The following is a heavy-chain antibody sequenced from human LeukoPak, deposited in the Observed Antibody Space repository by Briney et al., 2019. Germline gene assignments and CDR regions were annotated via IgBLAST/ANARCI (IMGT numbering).Heavy chain of an antibody. Sequence: PGGSLRLSCTASGFTFSSYSLNWVRQAPGKGLEWVSSVGTGSNYIYYADSVKGRFTISRDNDKNSLYLQMNSLRVEDTAVYYCAKVRPPYYDSSGYYYDYWGQGTLVTVSS. J-gene: IGHJ4*02. CDR1: GFTFSSYS. D-gene: IGHD3-22*01. CDR3: AKVRPPYYDSSGYYYDY. V-gene: IGHV3-21*01. CDR2: VGTGSNYI.